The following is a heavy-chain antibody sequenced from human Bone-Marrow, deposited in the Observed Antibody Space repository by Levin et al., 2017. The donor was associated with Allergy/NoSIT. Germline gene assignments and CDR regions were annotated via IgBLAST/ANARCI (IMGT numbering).Heavy chain of an antibody. CDR3: ASEEKSGTYGGDY. CDR2: ISSSSGYI. V-gene: IGHV3-21*01. CDR1: GFTFSTYN. D-gene: IGHD1-26*01. Sequence: GGSLRLSCAASGFTFSTYNMNWVRQAPGKGLEWVSSISSSSGYIYYADSVKGRFTISRDNAKNSLYLQMNSLRAEDTAVYYCASEEKSGTYGGDYWGQGTLVTVSS. J-gene: IGHJ4*02.